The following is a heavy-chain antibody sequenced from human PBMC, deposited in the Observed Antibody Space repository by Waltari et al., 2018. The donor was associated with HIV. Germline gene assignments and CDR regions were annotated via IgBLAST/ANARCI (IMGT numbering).Heavy chain of an antibody. D-gene: IGHD3-22*01. CDR3: ARLGAAGGYYDPQFYFDY. V-gene: IGHV4-39*01. J-gene: IGHJ4*02. CDR2: IYYSGST. CDR1: GGSISSSSYY. Sequence: QLQLQESGPGLVKPSETLSLTCTVSGGSISSSSYYWGWIRQPPGKGLEWIGSIYYSGSTYYNPSLNSRVTISVDTSKNQFSLKLTSVTAADTAVYYCARLGAAGGYYDPQFYFDYWGQGTLVTVSS.